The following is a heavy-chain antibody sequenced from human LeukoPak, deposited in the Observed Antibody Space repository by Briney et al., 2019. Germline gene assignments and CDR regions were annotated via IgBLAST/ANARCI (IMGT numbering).Heavy chain of an antibody. D-gene: IGHD3-16*02. CDR3: AKGELYDYVWGSYRPFYT. J-gene: IGHJ4*02. CDR1: GFTFSSYG. Sequence: GGSLRLSCAASGFTFSSYGMHWVRQAPGKGLEWVAVISYDGSNKYYADSVKGRFTISRDNSKNTLYLQMNSLRAEDTAVYYCAKGELYDYVWGSYRPFYTWGQGTLVTVFS. CDR2: ISYDGSNK. V-gene: IGHV3-30*18.